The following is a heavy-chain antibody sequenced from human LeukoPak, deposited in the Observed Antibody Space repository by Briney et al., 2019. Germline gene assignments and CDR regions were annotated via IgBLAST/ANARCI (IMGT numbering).Heavy chain of an antibody. CDR1: GGSISSGSYY. CDR2: IYTSGST. Sequence: PSETLSLTCTVSGGSISSGSYYWSWIRQPAGKGLEWIGRIYTSGSTNYNPSLKSRVTIPVDTSKNQFSLKLSSVTAADTAVYYCARDYCSGGSCYSAGFDYWGQGTLVTVSS. CDR3: ARDYCSGGSCYSAGFDY. V-gene: IGHV4-61*02. J-gene: IGHJ4*02. D-gene: IGHD2-15*01.